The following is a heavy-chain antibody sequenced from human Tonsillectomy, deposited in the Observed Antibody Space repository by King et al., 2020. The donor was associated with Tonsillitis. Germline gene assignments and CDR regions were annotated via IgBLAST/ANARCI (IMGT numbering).Heavy chain of an antibody. J-gene: IGHJ6*03. CDR2: IYYSGST. CDR1: GGSISSNTYY. V-gene: IGHV4-39*01. CDR3: ARRENYYYYYMDV. Sequence: QLQESGPGLVKPSETLSLTCTVSGGSISSNTYYWGWIRQPPGKGLQWIGSIYYSGSTYYNPSLKSRVTISVDTLKNQFSLKLSSVTAADTAVYYCARRENYYYYYMDVWGKGTTVTVSS.